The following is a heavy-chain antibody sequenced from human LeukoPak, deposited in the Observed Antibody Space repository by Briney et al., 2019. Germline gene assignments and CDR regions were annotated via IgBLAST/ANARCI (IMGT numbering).Heavy chain of an antibody. J-gene: IGHJ5*02. CDR3: ARLTRGVVVVTPLYNWIDL. D-gene: IGHD2-21*02. CDR2: IYYSGST. Sequence: SETLSLTCSVSGGSISTSSYYWGWARQPPGKALEWIGTIYYSGSTYYSPSLKSRVTMSVDTSKNQFSLKLIFVTAADTALNYCARLTRGVVVVTPLYNWIDLWGQGTLVTVSS. CDR1: GGSISTSSYY. V-gene: IGHV4-39*01.